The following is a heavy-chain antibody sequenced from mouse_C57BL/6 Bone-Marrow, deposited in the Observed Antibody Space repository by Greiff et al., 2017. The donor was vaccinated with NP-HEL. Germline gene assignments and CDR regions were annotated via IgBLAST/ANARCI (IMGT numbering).Heavy chain of an antibody. J-gene: IGHJ2*01. CDR1: GFTFSDYY. V-gene: IGHV5-12*01. Sequence: EVKLVESGGGLVQPGGSLKLSCAASGFTFSDYYMYWVRQTPEKRLEWVAYISNGGGSTYYPDTVKGRFTISRDNAKNTLYLQMSRLKSEDTAMYYCAREEDYWGQGTTLTVSS. CDR3: AREEDY. CDR2: ISNGGGST.